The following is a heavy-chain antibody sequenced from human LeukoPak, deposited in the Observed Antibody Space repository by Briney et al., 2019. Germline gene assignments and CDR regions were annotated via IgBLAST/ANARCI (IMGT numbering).Heavy chain of an antibody. D-gene: IGHD2-8*01. J-gene: IGHJ4*02. V-gene: IGHV4-39*07. Sequence: PSETLSLTCTVSRGSVSSSTYYWSWVGQPPGKGLEWIASIYYTGSTYYNPSLKSRVTISLDMSKNEFFLTMTSVTAADTAVYFCTAEKNGRSHYWGQGTQVTVSS. CDR2: IYYTGST. CDR3: TAEKNGRSHY. CDR1: RGSVSSSTYY.